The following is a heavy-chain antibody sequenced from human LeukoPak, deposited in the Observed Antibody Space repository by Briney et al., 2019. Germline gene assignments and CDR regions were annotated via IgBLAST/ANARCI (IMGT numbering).Heavy chain of an antibody. CDR2: FDPEDGET. V-gene: IGHV1-24*01. D-gene: IGHD6-19*01. CDR1: GYTLTELS. J-gene: IGHJ6*03. Sequence: ASVKVSCKVSGYTLTELSMHWVRQAPGKGLEWMGGFDPEDGETIYAQKLQGRVTMTEDTSTDTAYMELSSLRSEDTAVYYCATWLDPSDYMDVWGKGTTVTVSS. CDR3: ATWLDPSDYMDV.